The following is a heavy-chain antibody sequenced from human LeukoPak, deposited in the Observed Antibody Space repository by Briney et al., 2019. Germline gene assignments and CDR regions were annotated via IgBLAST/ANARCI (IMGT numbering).Heavy chain of an antibody. D-gene: IGHD2-15*01. J-gene: IGHJ4*02. CDR1: GGTFSSYA. CDR3: ARDIGYCSGGSCRTFGY. V-gene: IGHV1-69*04. Sequence: SVKVSCKASGGTFSSYAISWVRPAPGQGLEWMGRIIPILGIANYAQKFQGRVTITADKSTSTAYMELSSLRSEDTAVYYCARDIGYCSGGSCRTFGYWGQGTLVTVSS. CDR2: IIPILGIA.